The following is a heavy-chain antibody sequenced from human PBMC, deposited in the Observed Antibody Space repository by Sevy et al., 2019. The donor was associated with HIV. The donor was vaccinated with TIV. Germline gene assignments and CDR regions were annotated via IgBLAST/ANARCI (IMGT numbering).Heavy chain of an antibody. CDR1: GLIFSSHW. CDR3: ASDYF. Sequence: GESLKISCVASGLIFSSHWMTWVRQAPGKGLEWVATIKQDGSEKYYVDSVKGRFTISRDNAKNSVYLQMGSLRVEDTAMYFCASDYFWGQGTLVTVSS. V-gene: IGHV3-7*01. J-gene: IGHJ4*02. CDR2: IKQDGSEK.